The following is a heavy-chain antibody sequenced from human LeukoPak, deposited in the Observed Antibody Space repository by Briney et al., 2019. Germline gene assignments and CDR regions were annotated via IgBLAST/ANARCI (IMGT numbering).Heavy chain of an antibody. Sequence: PGGSLRLSCAASGIAFSDSFMAWVRQAPGKGLEGGAEISPDGSGSSYVDSVAGRFTISRDNSKNALYLQMNSLRVEETAVYYCARDFSYRQFDYWGLGTLVTVSS. CDR3: ARDFSYRQFDY. J-gene: IGHJ4*02. CDR2: ISPDGSGS. V-gene: IGHV3-7*01. CDR1: GIAFSDSF. D-gene: IGHD2/OR15-2a*01.